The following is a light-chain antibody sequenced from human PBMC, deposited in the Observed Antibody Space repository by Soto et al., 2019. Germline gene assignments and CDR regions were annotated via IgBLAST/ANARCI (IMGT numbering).Light chain of an antibody. J-gene: IGKJ4*01. V-gene: IGKV3-15*01. Sequence: EMVMTQSPATLSVSPGERATLSCRASQTLYNNLAWYQQKLGQAPRLLIYGTSARATDIPARFSGSGSGTEFTLTISGLQSEDFAIYYWQQYSDWPLTFGGGTKVEIK. CDR3: QQYSDWPLT. CDR2: GTS. CDR1: QTLYNN.